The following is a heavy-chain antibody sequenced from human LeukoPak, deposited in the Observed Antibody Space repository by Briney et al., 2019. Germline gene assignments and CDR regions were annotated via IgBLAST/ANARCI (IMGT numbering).Heavy chain of an antibody. J-gene: IGHJ4*02. CDR3: ARGYRNWNDKVLAY. V-gene: IGHV1-18*01. CDR2: ISAYNGNT. D-gene: IGHD1-1*01. Sequence: ASVKVSCKASGYTFTSYGISWVRQAPGQGLEWMGWISAYNGNTNYAQKLQGRVTMTTDTSTSTAYMELSRLRFDDTAVYYCARGYRNWNDKVLAYWGQGTLVSVSS. CDR1: GYTFTSYG.